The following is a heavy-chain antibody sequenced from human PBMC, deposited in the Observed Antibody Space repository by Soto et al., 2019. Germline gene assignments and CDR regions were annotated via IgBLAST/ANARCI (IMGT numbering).Heavy chain of an antibody. D-gene: IGHD3-22*01. J-gene: IGHJ6*02. Sequence: ASVKVSCKASGGTFSSYAISWVRQAPGQGLEWMGGIIPIFGTANYAQKFQGRVTITADESTSTAYMELSSLRSEDTAVYYCARDGXMYYYDSSGYYPYGMDVWGQGTTVTVSS. CDR3: ARDGXMYYYDSSGYYPYGMDV. CDR1: GGTFSSYA. CDR2: IIPIFGTA. V-gene: IGHV1-69*13.